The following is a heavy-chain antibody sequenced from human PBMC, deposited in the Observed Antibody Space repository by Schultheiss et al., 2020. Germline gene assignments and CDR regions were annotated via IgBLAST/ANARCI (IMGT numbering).Heavy chain of an antibody. CDR2: IYYSGST. CDR1: GGSISSYY. J-gene: IGHJ5*02. Sequence: SETLSLTCTVSGGSISSYYWSWIRQPPGKGLEWIGYIYYSGSTNYNPSLKSRVTISVDTSKNQFSLKLGSVTAADTAVYYCARAGVVAATRWFDPWGQGTLVTVSS. CDR3: ARAGVVAATRWFDP. D-gene: IGHD2-15*01. V-gene: IGHV4-59*01.